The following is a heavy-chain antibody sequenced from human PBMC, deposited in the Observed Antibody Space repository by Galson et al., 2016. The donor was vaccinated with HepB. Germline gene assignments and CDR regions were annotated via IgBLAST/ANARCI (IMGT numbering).Heavy chain of an antibody. Sequence: SLRLSCAASGFTFSIYGMHWVRQAPGKGLEWVAVTWYDEINKYYADSVKGRFTISRDYSKNTLYLQMNSLRVDDTAVYYCARASQPYSSSTSCYAGYYHYYGMDVWGQGTTVTVSS. CDR1: GFTFSIYG. CDR2: TWYDEINK. V-gene: IGHV3-33*01. D-gene: IGHD2-2*01. CDR3: ARASQPYSSSTSCYAGYYHYYGMDV. J-gene: IGHJ6*02.